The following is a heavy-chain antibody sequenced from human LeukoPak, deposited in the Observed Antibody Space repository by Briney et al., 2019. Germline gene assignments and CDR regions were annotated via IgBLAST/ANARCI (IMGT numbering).Heavy chain of an antibody. CDR2: ISTTSSSI. CDR3: ARGDNWNSYYYYYMDV. Sequence: GGSLRLSCAASGFTFSSYSMNWVRQAPGKGLELVSYISTTSSSIYYADSVKGRFTISRDNAKSSLYLQMNSLRAEDTAVYYCARGDNWNSYYYYYMDVWGKGTTVTVSS. V-gene: IGHV3-48*04. D-gene: IGHD1-7*01. CDR1: GFTFSSYS. J-gene: IGHJ6*03.